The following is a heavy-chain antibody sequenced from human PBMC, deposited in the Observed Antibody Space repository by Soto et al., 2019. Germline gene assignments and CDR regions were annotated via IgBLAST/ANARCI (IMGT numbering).Heavy chain of an antibody. V-gene: IGHV3-49*04. CDR2: IRSKAYGGTT. CDR3: TSAPYVWGSYRVSSTYYYGMDV. Sequence: PGGSLRLSCAASGFTFNIYAMSWVRQAPGKGLEWVGFIRSKAYGGTTEYAASVKGRFTISRDDSKSIAYLQMNSLKTEDTAVYYCTSAPYVWGSYRVSSTYYYGMDVWGQGTTVTVSS. J-gene: IGHJ6*02. CDR1: GFTFNIYA. D-gene: IGHD3-16*02.